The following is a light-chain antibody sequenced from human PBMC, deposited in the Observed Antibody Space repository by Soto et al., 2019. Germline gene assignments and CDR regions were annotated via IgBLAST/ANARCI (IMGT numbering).Light chain of an antibody. CDR1: QSISSY. CDR2: AAS. J-gene: IGKJ1*01. Sequence: DIQMTQSPSSLSASVGDRVTITCRASQSISSYLNWYQQKPGKAPKLLIYAASSLQSGVPSRFSGSGSGTDFTLTISSLQPDDFATYYCQQYNSYSRPTFGQGTKVDI. CDR3: QQYNSYSRPT. V-gene: IGKV1-39*01.